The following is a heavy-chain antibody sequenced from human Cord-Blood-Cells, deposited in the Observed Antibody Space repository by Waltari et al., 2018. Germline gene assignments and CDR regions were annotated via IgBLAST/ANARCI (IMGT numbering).Heavy chain of an antibody. V-gene: IGHV1-3*01. D-gene: IGHD1-1*01. CDR3: ARDFYGETTGPDAFDI. Sequence: QVQLVQSGAEVKKPGASVKVSCKASGYTFTSYAMHWVRQAPGQRLEWMGWINAGNGNTKYSQKFQGRVTITRDTSASTAYMELSSLRSEDTAVYYCARDFYGETTGPDAFDIWGQGTMVTVSS. J-gene: IGHJ3*02. CDR1: GYTFTSYA. CDR2: INAGNGNT.